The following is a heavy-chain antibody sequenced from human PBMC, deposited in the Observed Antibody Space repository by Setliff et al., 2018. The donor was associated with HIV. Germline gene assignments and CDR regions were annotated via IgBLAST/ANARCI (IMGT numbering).Heavy chain of an antibody. J-gene: IGHJ4*02. D-gene: IGHD6-19*01. Sequence: GGSLRLSCAASGFPFSTYAMNWVRQAPGKGLEWVSAISDSGDNTYYADSVKGRFTISRDNSRDTLYLQMNSLRVDDTAVYYCASGRDSSGWFQLDFWGQGALVTVSS. V-gene: IGHV3-23*01. CDR2: ISDSGDNT. CDR3: ASGRDSSGWFQLDF. CDR1: GFPFSTYA.